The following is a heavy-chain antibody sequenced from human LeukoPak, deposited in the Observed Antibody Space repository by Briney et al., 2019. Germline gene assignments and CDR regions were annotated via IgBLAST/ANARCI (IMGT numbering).Heavy chain of an antibody. V-gene: IGHV4-59*08. CDR3: ARQPYMSGAYYFDY. CDR1: GVSMTSYY. Sequence: SETLSLTCTVSGVSMTSYYWSWIRQPPGKGLEWIAYIFHSGHINYNPSLKSRVTISIDTSKNQFALKVDSVTAADTGVYFCARQPYMSGAYYFDYWGQGSVVTVSS. D-gene: IGHD1-26*01. CDR2: IFHSGHI. J-gene: IGHJ4*02.